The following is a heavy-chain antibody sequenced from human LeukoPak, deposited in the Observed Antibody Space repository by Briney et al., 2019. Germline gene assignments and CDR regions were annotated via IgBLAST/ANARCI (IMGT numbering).Heavy chain of an antibody. CDR1: GFTFSSYA. Sequence: PGGSLRLSCAASGFTFSSYALSWVRQAPGKGLEWVSAISGSGGSTYYADSVKGRFTISRDNSKNTLYLQMNSLRAEDTAVYYCAKGDKWELQYGYWGQGTLVTVSS. V-gene: IGHV3-23*01. J-gene: IGHJ4*02. CDR3: AKGDKWELQYGY. CDR2: ISGSGGST. D-gene: IGHD1-26*01.